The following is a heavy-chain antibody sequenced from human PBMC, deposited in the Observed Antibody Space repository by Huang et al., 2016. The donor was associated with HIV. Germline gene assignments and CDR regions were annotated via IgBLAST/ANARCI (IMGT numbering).Heavy chain of an antibody. CDR3: AHFGDIFAAYSPEYFDY. D-gene: IGHD3-16*01. CDR2: IYWDDDK. CDR1: GFSLNTSGVG. J-gene: IGHJ4*02. V-gene: IGHV2-5*02. Sequence: QITLKESGPTLVKPTQTLTLACTFSGFSLNTSGVGGAWIRQPPGKALEWRDLIYWDDDKRYMPPLKSRLTISKDPSNDQVVLTMTNMDPVDTSSYFCAHFGDIFAAYSPEYFDYWGQGALVTVSS.